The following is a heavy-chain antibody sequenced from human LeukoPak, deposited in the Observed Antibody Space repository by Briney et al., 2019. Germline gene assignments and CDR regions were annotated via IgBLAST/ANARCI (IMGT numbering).Heavy chain of an antibody. CDR2: ISGGTT. J-gene: IGHJ4*02. V-gene: IGHV3-49*04. D-gene: IGHD6-19*01. CDR1: GFTFGDYL. Sequence: GRSLRLSCTASGFTFGDYLMSWVRQAPGKVLEWVGFISGGTTEYAASVKGRFTISRDDSTSIAYLQMNSLTTEDTAVYYCSRGSGWLSVYWGQGTLVTVSS. CDR3: SRGSGWLSVY.